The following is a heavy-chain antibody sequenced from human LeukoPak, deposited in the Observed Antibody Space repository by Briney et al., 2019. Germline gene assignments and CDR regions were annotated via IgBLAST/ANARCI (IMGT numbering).Heavy chain of an antibody. CDR2: ISWDGGTT. J-gene: IGHJ6*03. V-gene: IGHV3-43D*04. Sequence: PGGSLRLSCVGSGFTFHDYAMHWVRQAPGKGLEWVSLISWDGGTTYYADSVRGRFTISRGNSKNSLYLQMNSLRPEDTALFYCVRGSVVPAAMAAGYMDVWGKGTTVTVSS. CDR1: GFTFHDYA. D-gene: IGHD2-2*01. CDR3: VRGSVVPAAMAAGYMDV.